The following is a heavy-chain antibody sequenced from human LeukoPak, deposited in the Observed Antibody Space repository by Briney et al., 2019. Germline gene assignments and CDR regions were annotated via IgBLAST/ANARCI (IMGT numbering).Heavy chain of an antibody. CDR1: GYTFTSYG. J-gene: IGHJ4*02. D-gene: IGHD3-3*01. CDR3: AMSDWSGLSYFDY. Sequence: ASVKVSCKASGYTFTSYGISWVRQAPGQGLEWMGWISASNGNTNYAQKLQGRVTMTTDTSTRTAYMELRSLRSDDTAVYYCAMSDWSGLSYFDYWGQGTLVTVSS. V-gene: IGHV1-18*01. CDR2: ISASNGNT.